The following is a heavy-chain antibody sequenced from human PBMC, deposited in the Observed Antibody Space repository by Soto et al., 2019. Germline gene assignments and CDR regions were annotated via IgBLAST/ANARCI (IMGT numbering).Heavy chain of an antibody. CDR1: GFTFSSYW. Sequence: PGGSLRLSCAASGFTFSSYWMHCVRQTPGKGLVWVSRIDIAGSTTTYADSVKGRFTISRDNAKNTLYLQMNSLRAEDTAVYYCARDQTVAGPTTFDYCGQGTLVTVSS. CDR3: ARDQTVAGPTTFDY. CDR2: IDIAGSTT. D-gene: IGHD6-19*01. J-gene: IGHJ4*02. V-gene: IGHV3-74*01.